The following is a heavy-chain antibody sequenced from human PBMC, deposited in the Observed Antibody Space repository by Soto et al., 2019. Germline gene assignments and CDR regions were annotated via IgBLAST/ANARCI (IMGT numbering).Heavy chain of an antibody. J-gene: IGHJ5*02. CDR3: AKDTFRDILTPFLSDP. CDR1: GFTFDDYA. V-gene: IGHV3-9*01. CDR2: ISWNSGSI. D-gene: IGHD3-9*01. Sequence: GGSLRLSCAASGFTFDDYAMHWVRQAPGKGLEWVSGISWNSGSIGYADSVKGRFTISRDNAKNSLYLQMNSLRAEDTALYYCAKDTFRDILTPFLSDPWGQGTLVTVSS.